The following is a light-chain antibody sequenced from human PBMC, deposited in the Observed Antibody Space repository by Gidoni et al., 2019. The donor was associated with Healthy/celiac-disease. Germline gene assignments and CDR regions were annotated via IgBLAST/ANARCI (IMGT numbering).Light chain of an antibody. J-gene: IGKJ3*01. CDR1: QSISSY. CDR2: AAS. Sequence: DIQMTQSPSSLSASVGDRVTITCRASQSISSYLIWYQQKPGKAPKLLIYAASSLQSGVPSRFSGSGSGTDFTLTISSLQPEDFATYYCQQSYSTRFTFGPGTKVDIK. V-gene: IGKV1-39*01. CDR3: QQSYSTRFT.